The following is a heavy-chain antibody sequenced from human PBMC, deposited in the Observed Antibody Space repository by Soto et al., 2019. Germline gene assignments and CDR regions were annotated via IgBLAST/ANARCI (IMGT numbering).Heavy chain of an antibody. CDR1: GGSLSSYY. V-gene: IGHV4-59*01. CDR2: MYYGGST. D-gene: IGHD5-12*01. CDR3: ARGDRAHSGYHIDF. J-gene: IGHJ4*02. Sequence: SETLSLTCTVSGGSLSSYYWTWIRQPPAKGLEWIGYMYYGGSTKYNPSLKSRVAISVDTSKNQFSLKLSSVTAADTAFYYCARGDRAHSGYHIDFWGQGTLVTVSS.